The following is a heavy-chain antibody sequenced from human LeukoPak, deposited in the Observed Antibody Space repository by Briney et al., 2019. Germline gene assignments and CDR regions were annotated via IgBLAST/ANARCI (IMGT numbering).Heavy chain of an antibody. V-gene: IGHV3-30-3*01. Sequence: PGGSLRLSCAASGFTFSSYAMHWVRQAPGKGLEWVAVISYDGSNKYYADSVKGRFTISRDNSKSTLYLQMNSLRAEDTAVYYCARDPTLSRVSYYFDYWGQGTLVTVSS. J-gene: IGHJ4*02. D-gene: IGHD2/OR15-2a*01. CDR2: ISYDGSNK. CDR3: ARDPTLSRVSYYFDY. CDR1: GFTFSSYA.